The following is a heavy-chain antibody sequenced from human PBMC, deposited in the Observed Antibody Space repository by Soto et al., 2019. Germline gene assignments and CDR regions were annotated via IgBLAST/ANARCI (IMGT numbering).Heavy chain of an antibody. CDR2: ISYDGSNK. J-gene: IGHJ1*01. D-gene: IGHD6-19*01. CDR3: AKDSSSGWQKLFQH. CDR1: GFTFSSYG. Sequence: GGSLRLSCAASGFTFSSYGMHWVRQAPGKGLEWVAVISYDGSNKYYADSVKGRFTISRDNSKNTLYLQMNSLRAEDTAVYYCAKDSSSGWQKLFQHWGQGTLVTVSS. V-gene: IGHV3-30*18.